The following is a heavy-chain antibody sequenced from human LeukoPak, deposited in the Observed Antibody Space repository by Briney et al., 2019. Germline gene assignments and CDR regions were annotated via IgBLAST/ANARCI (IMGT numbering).Heavy chain of an antibody. CDR1: GFTFGDYA. V-gene: IGHV3-49*04. D-gene: IGHD3-9*01. CDR2: IRSKAYGGTT. Sequence: GGSLRLSCTASGFTFGDYAMSWVRQAPGKGLEWVGFIRSKAYGGTTEYAASVKGRFTISGDDSKSIAYLQMNSLKTEDTAVYYCTSSSLYYDILTGKFDYWGQGTLVTVSS. J-gene: IGHJ4*02. CDR3: TSSSLYYDILTGKFDY.